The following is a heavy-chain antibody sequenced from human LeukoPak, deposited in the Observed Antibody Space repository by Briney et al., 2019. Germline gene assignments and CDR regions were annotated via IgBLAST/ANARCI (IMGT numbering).Heavy chain of an antibody. CDR2: IYYSGST. CDR3: ARTLRSYGDYYYYYMDV. Sequence: SETLSLTCTVSGGSISSSSYYWGWIRQPPGKGLEWIGSIYYSGSTYYNPSLKSRVTISVDTSKNQFSLKLSSVTAADTAVYYCARTLRSYGDYYYYYMDVWGKGTTVTISS. J-gene: IGHJ6*03. D-gene: IGHD5-18*01. CDR1: GGSISSSSYY. V-gene: IGHV4-39*07.